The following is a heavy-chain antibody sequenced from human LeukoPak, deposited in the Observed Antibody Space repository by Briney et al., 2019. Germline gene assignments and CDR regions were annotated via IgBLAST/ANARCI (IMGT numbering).Heavy chain of an antibody. CDR3: AKDMLATVVTPSDY. CDR2: ISWNSGSI. J-gene: IGHJ4*02. CDR1: GFTFDDYA. V-gene: IGHV3-9*01. D-gene: IGHD4-23*01. Sequence: GGSLRLSCAASGFTFDDYAMHWVRHAPGKGLEWVSGISWNSGSIGYADSVKGRFTISRDNAKNSLYLQMNSLRAEDTALYYCAKDMLATVVTPSDYWGQGTLVTVSS.